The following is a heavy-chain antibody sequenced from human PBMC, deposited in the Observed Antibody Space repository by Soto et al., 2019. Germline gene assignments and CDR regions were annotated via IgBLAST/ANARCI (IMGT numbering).Heavy chain of an antibody. CDR1: GFTFSSYS. CDR3: GRDNNFYASGSGVDP. D-gene: IGHD3-10*01. J-gene: IGHJ5*02. V-gene: IGHV3-21*01. CDR2: ITGSSNYI. Sequence: EVQLVESGGGLVEPGGSLRLSCATSGFTFSSYSMNWVRQAPGKGLEWVSSITGSSNYIHYTDSVKGRFTISRDNAKKSLYLQMNSLGAEDTAVYYCGRDNNFYASGSGVDPWGQGTLVTVSS.